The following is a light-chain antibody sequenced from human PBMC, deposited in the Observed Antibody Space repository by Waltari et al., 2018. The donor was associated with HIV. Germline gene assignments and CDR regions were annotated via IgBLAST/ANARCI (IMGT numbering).Light chain of an antibody. V-gene: IGLV1-44*01. J-gene: IGLJ2*01. CDR3: AAWDVSLNGLV. Sequence: QSVLTQPPSASGTPGQRVTISCSGSRSNIGSKTVNWYQHLPGTAPKLLIDRNDPRPSGVPDRFSGSKSGTSASLAISGLQSEDEAGYYCAAWDVSLNGLVFGGGTKLTVL. CDR1: RSNIGSKT. CDR2: RND.